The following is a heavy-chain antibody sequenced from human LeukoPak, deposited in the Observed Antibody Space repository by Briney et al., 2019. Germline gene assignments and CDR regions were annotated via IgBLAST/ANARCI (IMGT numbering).Heavy chain of an antibody. CDR2: ISGSGGST. Sequence: GGSVRLSCAASGFTFSSYAMSWVRQAPGKGLEWVSAISGSGGSTYYADSVKGRFTISRDNSKNTLYLQMNSLRAEDTAVYYCAKARGYSYGFSADSWGQGTLVTVSS. V-gene: IGHV3-23*01. CDR1: GFTFSSYA. CDR3: AKARGYSYGFSADS. D-gene: IGHD5-18*01. J-gene: IGHJ5*01.